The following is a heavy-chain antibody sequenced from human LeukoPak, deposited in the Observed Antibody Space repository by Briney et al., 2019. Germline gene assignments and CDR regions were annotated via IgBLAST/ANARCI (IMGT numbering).Heavy chain of an antibody. Sequence: GGSLRLSCAASGFTFDDYAMHWVRQAPGKGLEWVSGISWNSGSIGYADSVKGRFTISRDNAKNSLYLQMNSLRAEDTALYYGAKGYYDSSGSYFDYWGQGTLVTVSS. CDR1: GFTFDDYA. CDR3: AKGYYDSSGSYFDY. CDR2: ISWNSGSI. D-gene: IGHD3-22*01. J-gene: IGHJ4*02. V-gene: IGHV3-9*01.